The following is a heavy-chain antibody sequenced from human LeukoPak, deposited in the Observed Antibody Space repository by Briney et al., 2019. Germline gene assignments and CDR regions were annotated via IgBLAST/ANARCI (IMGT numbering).Heavy chain of an antibody. V-gene: IGHV1-2*06. CDR1: GYTFTGYY. D-gene: IGHD6-6*01. J-gene: IGHJ4*02. CDR2: INPNSGGT. Sequence: ASVKVSCKASGYTFTGYYMHWVRQAPGQGLEWMGRINPNSGGTNYAQKFQGRVTMTRDTSISTAYMELSSLRSEDTAVYYCAIEYSSSSRFQDYWGQGTLVTVSS. CDR3: AIEYSSSSRFQDY.